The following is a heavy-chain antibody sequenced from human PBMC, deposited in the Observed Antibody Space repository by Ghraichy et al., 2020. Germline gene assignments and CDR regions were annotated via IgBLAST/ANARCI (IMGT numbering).Heavy chain of an antibody. CDR3: ARVTGILPTAVYSYYYAMDV. CDR1: GGSFSGSY. Sequence: SETLSLTCAVYGGSFSGSYWSWIRQSHGEGLEWIGEINHSGSTNYNPSLKSRVTISADTSKNQFSLKLTSMTAADTAIYYCARVTGILPTAVYSYYYAMDVWGQGTTVTVSS. CDR2: INHSGST. V-gene: IGHV4-34*01. J-gene: IGHJ6*02. D-gene: IGHD2-2*01.